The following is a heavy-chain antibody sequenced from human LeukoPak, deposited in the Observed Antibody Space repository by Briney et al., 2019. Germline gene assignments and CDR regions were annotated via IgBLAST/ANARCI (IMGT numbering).Heavy chain of an antibody. V-gene: IGHV5-51*01. Sequence: GESLKISCKASGYSFTNYWIAWVRQMPGKGLEWMGTIYPGDSDTRYSPSFQGQVTISADKSISTAYLQWSSLKASDTAMYYCARHSIAVAGYYYYYYMDVWGKGTTVTVSS. J-gene: IGHJ6*03. D-gene: IGHD6-19*01. CDR1: GYSFTNYW. CDR3: ARHSIAVAGYYYYYYMDV. CDR2: IYPGDSDT.